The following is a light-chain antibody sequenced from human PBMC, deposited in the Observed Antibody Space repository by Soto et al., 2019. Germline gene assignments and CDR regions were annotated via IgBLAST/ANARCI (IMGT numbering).Light chain of an antibody. Sequence: QSVLTQPASASGSPGQSITISCTGTSSDVGSYNLVSWYQQHPGKAPKLMIYEGSKRPSGVSNRFSGSKSGNTASLTISGLQAEDEADYYCCSYARSSTFYVFGTGTKVTV. J-gene: IGLJ1*01. CDR1: SSDVGSYNL. CDR2: EGS. V-gene: IGLV2-23*01. CDR3: CSYARSSTFYV.